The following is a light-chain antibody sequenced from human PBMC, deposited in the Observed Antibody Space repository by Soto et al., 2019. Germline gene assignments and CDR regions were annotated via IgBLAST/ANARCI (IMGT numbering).Light chain of an antibody. CDR1: QSLLHSNGYNY. CDR2: LGS. CDR3: MQALQTLWT. J-gene: IGKJ1*01. V-gene: IGKV2-28*01. Sequence: DVVMTQSPLSLPVTPGEPASISCRSSQSLLHSNGYNYLDWYLQTPGQSPQLLIYLGSNRASGVPDRFSGSGSGTEFTLKISGVEAEDVGVYYCMQALQTLWTFGQGTKVELK.